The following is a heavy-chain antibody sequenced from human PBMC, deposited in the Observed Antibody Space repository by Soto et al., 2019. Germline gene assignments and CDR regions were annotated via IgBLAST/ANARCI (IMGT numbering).Heavy chain of an antibody. CDR2: IYYSGST. CDR1: GGSISSYY. V-gene: IGHV4-59*01. Sequence: PSETLSLTCTVSGGSISSYYWSWIRQPPGKGLEWIGYIYYSGSTNYNPSLKSRVTISVDTSKNQFSLKLSSVTAADTAVYYCARLPDILTGCDYWGQGTLVTVSS. J-gene: IGHJ4*02. D-gene: IGHD3-9*01. CDR3: ARLPDILTGCDY.